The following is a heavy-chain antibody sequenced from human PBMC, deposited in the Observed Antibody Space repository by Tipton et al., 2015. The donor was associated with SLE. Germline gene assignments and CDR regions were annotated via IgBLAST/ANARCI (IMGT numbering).Heavy chain of an antibody. CDR3: ARDRGASSGGWFVGAIGY. V-gene: IGHV1-18*01. CDR1: GYSFTSYG. Sequence: QSGAEVKKPGASVKVSCKASGYSFTSYGITWVRQAPGQGLEWMGWISTYNGNTNSAQKFQGRATMTTDTSTNTAYMELQNLRSDDTAMYYCARDRGASSGGWFVGAIGYWGQGTLVTVSS. J-gene: IGHJ4*02. CDR2: ISTYNGNT. D-gene: IGHD2-15*01.